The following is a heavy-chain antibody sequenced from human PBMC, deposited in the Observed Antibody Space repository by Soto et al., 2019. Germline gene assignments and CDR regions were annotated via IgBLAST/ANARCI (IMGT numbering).Heavy chain of an antibody. CDR1: GFTFSSYA. D-gene: IGHD3-22*01. Sequence: GSLRLSCAASGFTFSSYAMHWVRQAPGKGLEWVAVISYDGSNKYYADSVKGRFTISRDNSKNTLYLQMNSLRAEDTAVYYCARAGTYYDSSGYSEADLDAFDIWGQGTMVIVSS. CDR2: ISYDGSNK. CDR3: ARAGTYYDSSGYSEADLDAFDI. J-gene: IGHJ3*02. V-gene: IGHV3-30-3*01.